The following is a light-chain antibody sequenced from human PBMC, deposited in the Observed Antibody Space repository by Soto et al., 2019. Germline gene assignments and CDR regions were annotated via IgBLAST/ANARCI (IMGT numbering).Light chain of an antibody. CDR1: RANIGNNA. CDR3: AVWDDNLNGVV. V-gene: IGLV1-36*01. CDR2: YDD. Sequence: QSVLTQPPSVSEAPRQRVTISCSGSRANIGNNAVNWYQQLPGKAPKLLIYYDDLLSSGVSDRFSGSKSGTSASLAISGLQSEAEADYYCAVWDDNLNGVVFGGGTKVTVL. J-gene: IGLJ2*01.